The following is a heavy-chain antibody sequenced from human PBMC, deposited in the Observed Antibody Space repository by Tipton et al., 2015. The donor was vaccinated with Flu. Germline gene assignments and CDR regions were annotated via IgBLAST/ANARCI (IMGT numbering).Heavy chain of an antibody. CDR3: ARDRYCSGGSCYSNPSFDY. D-gene: IGHD2-15*01. J-gene: IGHJ4*02. V-gene: IGHV3-53*01. CDR1: GFTVSSNY. CDR2: IYSGGNT. Sequence: SLRLSCAASGFTVSSNYLSWVRQAPGKGLEWVSVIYSGGNTYYADSVKGRFTISRDNSKNTLYLEMTSLRADDTAVYYCARDRYCSGGSCYSNPSFDYWGQGTLVTVSS.